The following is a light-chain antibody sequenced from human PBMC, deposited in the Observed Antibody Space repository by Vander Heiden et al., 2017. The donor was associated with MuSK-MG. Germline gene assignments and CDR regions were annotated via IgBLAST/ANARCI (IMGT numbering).Light chain of an antibody. CDR3: HQYGSLPRT. CDR1: HSVSSHY. Sequence: EIVLTQSPGTLSLSPGERATLSCRASHSVSSHYLAWYQQKPGQAPRLLIYVASSRATGIPDRFSCSWSGTDFTLTISRLEPEDFAVYYCHQYGSLPRTFGQGTKVEIK. V-gene: IGKV3-20*01. CDR2: VAS. J-gene: IGKJ1*01.